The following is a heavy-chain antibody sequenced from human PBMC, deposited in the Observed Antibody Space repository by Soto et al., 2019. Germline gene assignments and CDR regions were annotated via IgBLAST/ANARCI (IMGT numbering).Heavy chain of an antibody. CDR3: ARGHYDFWSGYFATIDY. J-gene: IGHJ4*02. V-gene: IGHV4-59*08. CDR2: IHYSGST. D-gene: IGHD3-3*01. CDR1: GGSISNYY. Sequence: SEPLSLTCTVSGGSISNYYWSWIRQPPGKGLEWIGYIHYSGSTKYNPSLKSRVTISADTSKNQFSLKLSSVTAADAAVYYCARGHYDFWSGYFATIDYWGQGTLVTVSS.